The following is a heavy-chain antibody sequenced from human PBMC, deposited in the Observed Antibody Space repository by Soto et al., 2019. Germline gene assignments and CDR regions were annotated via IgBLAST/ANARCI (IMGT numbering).Heavy chain of an antibody. D-gene: IGHD6-13*01. J-gene: IGHJ4*02. CDR3: ARDAPPHRSSWDLGFDH. CDR1: GVSSCCYS. Sequence: PSETLSLTCTLSGVSSCCYSWSGILQPPGKGLEWSGYIYYNGHTKYNPALKNRVTLLLDTSTKGLSLKLTSVTAAATVVYYFARDAPPHRSSWDLGFDHWGQGILVT. CDR2: IYYNGHT. V-gene: IGHV4-59*01.